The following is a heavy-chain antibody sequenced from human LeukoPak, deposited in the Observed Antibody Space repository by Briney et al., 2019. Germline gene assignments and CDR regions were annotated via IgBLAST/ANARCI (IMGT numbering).Heavy chain of an antibody. J-gene: IGHJ6*03. CDR3: ARGPRVTMIRGGQWHSYMDV. V-gene: IGHV1-46*01. CDR1: GYTFTSYY. CDR2: INPSGGST. D-gene: IGHD3-10*01. Sequence: ASVKVSCKASGYTFTSYYTHWVRQAPGQGLEWMGLINPSGGSTNYAQKFQGRVTMTRDTSTSTVYMELSSLRSEDTAVYYCARGPRVTMIRGGQWHSYMDVWGKGTTVTISS.